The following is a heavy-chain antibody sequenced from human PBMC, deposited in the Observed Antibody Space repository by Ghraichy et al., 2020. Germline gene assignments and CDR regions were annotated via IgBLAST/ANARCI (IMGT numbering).Heavy chain of an antibody. J-gene: IGHJ4*02. CDR2: VNSDGTTT. V-gene: IGHV3-74*01. D-gene: IGHD6-13*01. Sequence: GGSLRLSFAASGFSFRSYWMHWVRQAPGKGLVWVSRVNSDGTTTSYADSVKGRITISRDNTKNTLYLQMNSLRAEDTAVYYCATGYSNNWYSFDYWGQGTLVTVSS. CDR1: GFSFRSYW. CDR3: ATGYSNNWYSFDY.